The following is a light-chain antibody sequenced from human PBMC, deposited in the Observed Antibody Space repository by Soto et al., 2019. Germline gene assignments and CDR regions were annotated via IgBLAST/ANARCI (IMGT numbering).Light chain of an antibody. CDR2: EVN. CDR3: GSYGGSANLV. CDR1: SSDVGGYNY. V-gene: IGLV2-8*01. J-gene: IGLJ2*01. Sequence: QSALTQPPSASGSPGQSVAISCTGTSSDVGGYNYVSWYQQHPGKAPKLMIYEVNKRPSGVPDRFSGSKSGNTASLTVSGLQSEDEADYYFGSYGGSANLVFGGGTKLTVL.